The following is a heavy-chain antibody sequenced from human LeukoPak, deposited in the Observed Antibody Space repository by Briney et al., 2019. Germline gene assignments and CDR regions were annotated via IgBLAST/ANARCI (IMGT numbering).Heavy chain of an antibody. V-gene: IGHV1-18*01. D-gene: IGHD6-19*01. CDR3: ARDVAGTEWFDP. J-gene: IGHJ5*02. CDR2: ISAYNGNT. CDR1: GYTFTSYG. Sequence: ASVKVSCKASGYTFTSYGISWVRQAPGQGLEWMGRISAYNGNTNYAQKLQGRVTMTTDTSTSTAYMELRSLRSDDTAVYYCARDVAGTEWFDPWGQGTLVTVSS.